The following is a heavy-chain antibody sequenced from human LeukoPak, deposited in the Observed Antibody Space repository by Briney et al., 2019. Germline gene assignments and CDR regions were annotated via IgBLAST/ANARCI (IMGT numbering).Heavy chain of an antibody. CDR1: GGSISGYY. Sequence: SETLSLTCTVSGGSISGYYWSWIRQPPGKGLEWIGYISYSGRTYYNPSLRSRVTISVDTSKNHFSLKLSSVTAADTAVYYCARGLYRYGRSTFDYWGQGTLVTVSS. CDR2: ISYSGRT. V-gene: IGHV4-59*08. J-gene: IGHJ4*02. CDR3: ARGLYRYGRSTFDY. D-gene: IGHD2-2*02.